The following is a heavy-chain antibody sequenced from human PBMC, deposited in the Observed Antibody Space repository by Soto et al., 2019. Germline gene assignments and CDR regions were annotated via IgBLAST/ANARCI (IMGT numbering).Heavy chain of an antibody. CDR1: RVTFSSYG. D-gene: IGHD3-10*01. J-gene: IGHJ6*02. V-gene: IGHV3-30*18. Sequence: HPGGSLRISCAASRVTFSSYGMPWVRQAPGKGLEWVAVISYDGSNKYYADSVKGRFTISRDNSKNTLYLQMNSLRAEDTAVYYCAKDSDIINMVRGVISYYYGMDVWGQGTTVTVSS. CDR2: ISYDGSNK. CDR3: AKDSDIINMVRGVISYYYGMDV.